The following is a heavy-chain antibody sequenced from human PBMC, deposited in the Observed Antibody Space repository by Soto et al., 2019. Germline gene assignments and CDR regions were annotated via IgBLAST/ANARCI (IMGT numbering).Heavy chain of an antibody. D-gene: IGHD1-26*01. CDR3: ARAQLRSRSYYDPLDY. J-gene: IGHJ4*02. Sequence: QVQLVESGGGVVQPGRSLRLSCAASGFTFSSYAMHWVRQAPGKGLEWVAVISYDGSNKYYADSVKGRFTISRDNSKNTLYLQMNSLRAEDTAVYYCARAQLRSRSYYDPLDYWGQGTLVTVSS. CDR2: ISYDGSNK. V-gene: IGHV3-30-3*01. CDR1: GFTFSSYA.